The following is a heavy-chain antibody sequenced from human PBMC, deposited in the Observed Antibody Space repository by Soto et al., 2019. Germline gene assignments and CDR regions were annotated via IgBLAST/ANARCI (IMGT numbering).Heavy chain of an antibody. CDR3: ARVKNYYDSSGYSLYFDY. Sequence: SVKVSCKASGGTFSSYAISWVRQAPGQGLEWMGGIIPIFGTANYAQKFQGRVTITADESTSTAYMELSSLRSEDTAVYYCARVKNYYDSSGYSLYFDYWGQGTLVTVSS. J-gene: IGHJ4*02. D-gene: IGHD3-22*01. V-gene: IGHV1-69*13. CDR2: IIPIFGTA. CDR1: GGTFSSYA.